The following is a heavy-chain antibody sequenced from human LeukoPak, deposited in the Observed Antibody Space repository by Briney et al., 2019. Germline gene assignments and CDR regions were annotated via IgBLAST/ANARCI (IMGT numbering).Heavy chain of an antibody. CDR1: GFTFSSYA. CDR2: ISGSGGNT. Sequence: GGSLRLSCTASGFTFSSYAMSWVRQAPGKGLEWVSGISGSGGNTYYADSVKGRFTISRDNSKNTLYLQMNSLRAEDTAVYYCARAGSSGWFTTENYYYYGMDVWGQGTTVTVSS. CDR3: ARAGSSGWFTTENYYYYGMDV. V-gene: IGHV3-23*01. J-gene: IGHJ6*02. D-gene: IGHD6-19*01.